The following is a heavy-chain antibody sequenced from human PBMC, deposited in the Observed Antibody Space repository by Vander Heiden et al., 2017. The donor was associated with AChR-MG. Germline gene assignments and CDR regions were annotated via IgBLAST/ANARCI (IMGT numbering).Heavy chain of an antibody. V-gene: IGHV1-69*01. CDR2: IIPLFNTT. D-gene: IGHD3-22*01. Sequence: VQLVQPGAEVKRPGSSVKVSCKASGDTFTNYAITWVRQAPGQGLEWMGGIIPLFNTTNQEQRFQGRVTITADESTSTAYMELSSLKSDDTAVYYWASHFYDSSGSFLPNGYFDYWGQGTLVTVSS. CDR3: ASHFYDSSGSFLPNGYFDY. J-gene: IGHJ4*02. CDR1: GDTFTNYA.